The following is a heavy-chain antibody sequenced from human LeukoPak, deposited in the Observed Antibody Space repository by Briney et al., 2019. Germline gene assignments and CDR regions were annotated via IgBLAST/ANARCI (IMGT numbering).Heavy chain of an antibody. CDR3: AKDLSFSTSSFES. CDR2: ITHDGNIK. V-gene: IGHV3-30*18. J-gene: IGHJ4*02. D-gene: IGHD6-6*01. CDR1: AFTFSNFA. Sequence: PGGSLRLSCAASAFTFSNFAMHWVRQAPGRGLEWVAVITHDGNIKYYADSVKGRFTISRDNSKNALYLQMNSLTSAVTAVYYCAKDLSFSTSSFESWGQGILVTVSS.